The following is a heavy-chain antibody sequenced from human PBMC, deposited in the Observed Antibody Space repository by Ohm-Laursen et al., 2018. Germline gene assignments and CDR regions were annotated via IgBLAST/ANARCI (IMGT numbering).Heavy chain of an antibody. CDR2: INHSGGT. J-gene: IGHJ3*02. D-gene: IGHD3-10*01. Sequence: LRLSCTASGFTVSSIYMSWVRQAPGKGLEWIGEINHSGGTNYNPSLKSRVTISVDTSKNQFSLKLSSVTAADTAVYYCARRPRPGWGGSVRDIWGQGTMVTVSS. V-gene: IGHV4-34*01. CDR3: ARRPRPGWGGSVRDI. CDR1: GFTVSSIY.